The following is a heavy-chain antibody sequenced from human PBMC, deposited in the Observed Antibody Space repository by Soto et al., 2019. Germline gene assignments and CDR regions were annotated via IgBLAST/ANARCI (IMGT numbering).Heavy chain of an antibody. V-gene: IGHV3-23*01. D-gene: IGHD3-10*01. Sequence: EVQLLESGGGLVQPGGSLRLSCAASGFTFSTYPMTWVRQAPGKGLEWVSAISGGGDVTYHADSVKGRFTISRDNSKYTRFLQMNSRRAEDTALYYCAKEMDHRVWGSGSYSVPWGQGTLVIVSS. J-gene: IGHJ5*02. CDR1: GFTFSTYP. CDR3: AKEMDHRVWGSGSYSVP. CDR2: ISGGGDVT.